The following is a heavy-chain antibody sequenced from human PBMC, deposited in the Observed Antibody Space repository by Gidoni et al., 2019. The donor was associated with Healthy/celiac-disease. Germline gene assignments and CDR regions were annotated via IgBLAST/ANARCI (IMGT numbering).Heavy chain of an antibody. CDR1: GFTFSSYS. CDR2: ISSSSSYL. J-gene: IGHJ4*02. V-gene: IGHV3-21*01. D-gene: IGHD3-22*01. Sequence: EVQLVESGGGLVKPGGSLRLSCAASGFTFSSYSMNWVRQAPGKGLEWVSSISSSSSYLYYADSVKGRFTISRDNAKNSLYLQMNSLRAEDTAVYYCARDRDSSGYFHYWGQGTLVTVSS. CDR3: ARDRDSSGYFHY.